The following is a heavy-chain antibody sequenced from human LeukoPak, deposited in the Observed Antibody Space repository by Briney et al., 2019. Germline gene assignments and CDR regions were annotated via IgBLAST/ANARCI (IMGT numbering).Heavy chain of an antibody. CDR2: IYYSGST. CDR1: GGSISSSSYY. CDR3: ARHGLVGALDSPYYFDY. D-gene: IGHD1-26*01. Sequence: SETLSLTCTVSGGSISSSSYYWGWIRQPPGKGLEWIGNIYYSGSTYYNPSLKSRVTISVDTSKNQFSLKLSSVTAADTAVYYCARHGLVGALDSPYYFDYWGQGTLVTVSS. J-gene: IGHJ4*02. V-gene: IGHV4-39*01.